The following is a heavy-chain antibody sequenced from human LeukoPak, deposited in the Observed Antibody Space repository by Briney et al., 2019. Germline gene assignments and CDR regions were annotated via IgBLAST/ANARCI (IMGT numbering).Heavy chain of an antibody. CDR3: ARDPIVVVTAILDY. J-gene: IGHJ4*02. CDR2: INPNSGGT. CDR1: GYTFTGYY. Sequence: ASVKVSCKASGYTFTGYYMHWVRQAPGQGLEWMGWINPNSGGTNYAQKFQGRVTMTRDTSISTAYMELSRLRSDDTAVYYCARDPIVVVTAILDYWGQGTLVTVSS. D-gene: IGHD2-21*02. V-gene: IGHV1-2*02.